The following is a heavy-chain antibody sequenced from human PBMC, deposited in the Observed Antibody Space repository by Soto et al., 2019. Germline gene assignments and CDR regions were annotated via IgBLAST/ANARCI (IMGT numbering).Heavy chain of an antibody. CDR3: ARGLEDYDYIWGSYRPYYFDY. CDR1: GYTFTSYD. V-gene: IGHV1-8*01. D-gene: IGHD3-16*02. CDR2: MNPNSGNT. Sequence: ASVKVSCKASGYTFTSYDINWVRQATGQGLEWMGWMNPNSGNTGYAQKFQGRVTMTRNTSISTAYMELSSLRSEDTAVYYCARGLEDYDYIWGSYRPYYFDYWGQGTLVTVSS. J-gene: IGHJ4*02.